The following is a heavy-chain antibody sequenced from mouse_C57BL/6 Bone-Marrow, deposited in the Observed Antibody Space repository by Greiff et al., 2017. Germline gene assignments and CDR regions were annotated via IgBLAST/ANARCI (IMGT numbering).Heavy chain of an antibody. CDR2: ISDGGSYT. Sequence: EVMLVESGGGLVKPGGSLKLSCAASGFTFSSYAMSWVRQTPEKRLEWVATISDGGSYTYYPDNVKGRFTISRDNAKHNLYLQMSHLKSEDTAMYYCARVRLRRDFDYWGQGTTLTVSS. J-gene: IGHJ2*01. V-gene: IGHV5-4*03. CDR3: ARVRLRRDFDY. CDR1: GFTFSSYA. D-gene: IGHD2-4*01.